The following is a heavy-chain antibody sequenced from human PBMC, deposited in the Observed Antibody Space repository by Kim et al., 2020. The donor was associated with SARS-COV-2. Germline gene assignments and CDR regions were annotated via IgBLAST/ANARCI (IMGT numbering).Heavy chain of an antibody. Sequence: YADSGKGRFAISRDNSKNTLYRQMNSLRAEDTAVYYCAKEGGQQWLVFDYWGQGTLVTVSS. D-gene: IGHD6-19*01. J-gene: IGHJ4*02. V-gene: IGHV3-30*02. CDR3: AKEGGQQWLVFDY.